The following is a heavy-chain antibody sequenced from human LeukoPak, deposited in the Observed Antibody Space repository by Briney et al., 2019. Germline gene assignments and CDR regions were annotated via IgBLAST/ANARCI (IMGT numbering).Heavy chain of an antibody. Sequence: SETLSLTCTVSGGSISSGSYYWSWIRQPAGKGLEWIGRIYTSGNTDYNPSLKSRVTISVDTSKNQFSLKLSSVTAADTAVYYCARHRQQLVRVDYWGQGTLVTVSS. D-gene: IGHD6-13*01. CDR1: GGSISSGSYY. CDR3: ARHRQQLVRVDY. V-gene: IGHV4-61*02. CDR2: IYTSGNT. J-gene: IGHJ4*02.